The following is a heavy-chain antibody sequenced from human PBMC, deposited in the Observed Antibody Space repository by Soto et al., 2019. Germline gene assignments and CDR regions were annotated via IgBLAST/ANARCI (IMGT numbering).Heavy chain of an antibody. J-gene: IGHJ5*02. V-gene: IGHV3-23*01. CDR2: ISNDGSIT. CDR1: GFSLGSNS. Sequence: HPGGSLRLSCAASGFSLGSNSMAWVRQAPGERLQWISGISNDGSITFYVDSVRGRFTISRDTSRNTLYLQMDSLRVEDTALYFCAKWSGFGDAWGQGTLVTVS. D-gene: IGHD3-10*01. CDR3: AKWSGFGDA.